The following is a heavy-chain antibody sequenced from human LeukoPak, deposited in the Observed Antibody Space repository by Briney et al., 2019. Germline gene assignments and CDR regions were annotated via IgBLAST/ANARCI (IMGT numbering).Heavy chain of an antibody. Sequence: GGSLRLSCAASGFTFSSYSMNWVRQAPGKGLEWVSSISSSSSYIYYADSVKGRFTISRDNAKNSLYLQMNSLRAEDTAVYYCARWSSYYDILTGYALPDYWGQGTLVTVPS. J-gene: IGHJ4*02. V-gene: IGHV3-21*01. CDR3: ARWSSYYDILTGYALPDY. CDR1: GFTFSSYS. D-gene: IGHD3-9*01. CDR2: ISSSSSYI.